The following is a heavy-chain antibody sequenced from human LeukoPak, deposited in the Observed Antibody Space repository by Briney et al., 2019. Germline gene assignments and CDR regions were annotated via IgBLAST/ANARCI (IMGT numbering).Heavy chain of an antibody. Sequence: GESLKISCKGSGYSFTSYWIGWVRPMPGKGLEWMGIIYPADSDTRYSPSFQGQVNFSADKSISTAYLQWSSLKASDTAMYYCATRDGGRGFDIWGQGTVVTVSS. J-gene: IGHJ3*02. CDR1: GYSFTSYW. CDR2: IYPADSDT. V-gene: IGHV5-51*01. D-gene: IGHD5-24*01. CDR3: ATRDGGRGFDI.